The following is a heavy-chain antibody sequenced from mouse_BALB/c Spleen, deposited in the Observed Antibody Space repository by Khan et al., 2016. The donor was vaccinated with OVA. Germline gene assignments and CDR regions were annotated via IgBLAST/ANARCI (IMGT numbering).Heavy chain of an antibody. V-gene: IGHV1-4*01. CDR2: INPSNGYT. CDR3: VRDGAYHRNDGWFAY. D-gene: IGHD2-14*01. J-gene: IGHJ3*01. Sequence: QVQLKESGAELARPGASVKMSCKASGYTFTSYTIHWIKERPGQGLEWIGYINPSNGYTNYNQKFKDKATLTTDKSSTTAYLQLSSLTSDDSAVYNCVRDGAYHRNDGWFAYWGQGTLVTDSA. CDR1: GYTFTSYT.